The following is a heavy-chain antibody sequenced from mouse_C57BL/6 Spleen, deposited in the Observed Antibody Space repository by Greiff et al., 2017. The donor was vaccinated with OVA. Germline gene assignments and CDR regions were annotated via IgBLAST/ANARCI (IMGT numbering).Heavy chain of an antibody. CDR3: ARSRVRDYAMDY. J-gene: IGHJ4*01. CDR2: IDPSDSYT. CDR1: GYTFTSYW. Sequence: QVQLQQPGAELVMPGASVKLSCKASGYTFTSYWMHWVKQRPGQGLEWIGEIDPSDSYTNYNQKFKGKSTLTVDKASSTAYMQLSSLTSEDSAVYYCARSRVRDYAMDYWGQGTSVTVSS. D-gene: IGHD3-2*02. V-gene: IGHV1-69*01.